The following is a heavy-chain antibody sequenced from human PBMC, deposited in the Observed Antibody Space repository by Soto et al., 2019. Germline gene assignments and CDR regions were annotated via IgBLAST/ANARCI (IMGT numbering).Heavy chain of an antibody. CDR1: GCAFRIDA. CDR3: ARGYSSGWTGYSSYHGMHA. Sequence: GGSLGLAWAASGCAFRIDAMIWFRQAPWKGRTWVSAISRSGGSTYYADYVKARLTISRDNYKNPLYLQLNSLRAEDKAVYYCARGYSSGWTGYSSYHGMHAWGQGNTVNVSS. V-gene: IGHV3-23*01. J-gene: IGHJ6*02. D-gene: IGHD6-19*01. CDR2: ISRSGGST.